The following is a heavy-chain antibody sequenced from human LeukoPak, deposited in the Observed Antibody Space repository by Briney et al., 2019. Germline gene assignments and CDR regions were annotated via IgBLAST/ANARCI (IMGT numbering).Heavy chain of an antibody. Sequence: QPGGSLRLSCAASGFTFSSYAMSWVGQAPGKGVEWVSAIGGSGPSPYYADSVKGRFTISRDNSKNTLYLQMNSLGPEDTAVYYCATTYYYGSGVASAFDIWGQGTLVTVSS. CDR1: GFTFSSYA. J-gene: IGHJ3*02. CDR2: IGGSGPSP. D-gene: IGHD3-10*01. CDR3: ATTYYYGSGVASAFDI. V-gene: IGHV3-23*01.